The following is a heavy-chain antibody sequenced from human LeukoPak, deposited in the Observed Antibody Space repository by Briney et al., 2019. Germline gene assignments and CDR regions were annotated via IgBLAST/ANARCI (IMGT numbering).Heavy chain of an antibody. Sequence: GGSLRLSCAASGFTFSSYWMNWARQAPGKGLEWVASIKHNGNVNYYVDSVKGRFTISRDNAKNSLYLEMSNLRAEDTAVYFCARGGGLDVWGQGATVTVSS. CDR2: IKHNGNVN. V-gene: IGHV3-7*04. J-gene: IGHJ6*02. CDR1: GFTFSSYW. CDR3: ARGGGLDV.